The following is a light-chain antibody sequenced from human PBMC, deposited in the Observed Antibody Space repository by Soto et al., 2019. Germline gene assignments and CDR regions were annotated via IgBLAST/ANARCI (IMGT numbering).Light chain of an antibody. CDR3: LXVANFPRT. Sequence: GDSVTITCRASQNIGNRLAWFQQKPGKPPKLLIEAASTLEIGVPSTFSGSGSGTEFSLTISSLGPEDFATYYCLXVANFPRTXGQGTKVDIK. J-gene: IGKJ1*01. CDR2: AAS. V-gene: IGKV1-12*01. CDR1: QNIGNR.